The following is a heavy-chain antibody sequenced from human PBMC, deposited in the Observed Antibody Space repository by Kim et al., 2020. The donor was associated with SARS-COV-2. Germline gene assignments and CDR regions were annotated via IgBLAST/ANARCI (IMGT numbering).Heavy chain of an antibody. CDR2: T. V-gene: IGHV1-3*01. Sequence: TKYSQKFQGRVTITRDTSASTAYMELSSLRSEDTAVYYCAMRDAGGYFDYWGQGTLVTVSS. CDR3: AMRDAGGYFDY. J-gene: IGHJ4*02. D-gene: IGHD3-16*01.